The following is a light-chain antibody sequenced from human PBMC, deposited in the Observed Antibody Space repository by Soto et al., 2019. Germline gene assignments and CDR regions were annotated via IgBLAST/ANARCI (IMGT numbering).Light chain of an antibody. V-gene: IGKV3-11*01. CDR1: QSVSSY. Sequence: EIVLTQSPATLSLSPGERATLSCRASQSVSSYLAWYQQKPGQAPRLLIYDASNRATGIPARVSGSGSGTDFTLTISSLEPEEFAVDYCQQRSNWPPWTFGQGTKVEIK. CDR2: DAS. CDR3: QQRSNWPPWT. J-gene: IGKJ1*01.